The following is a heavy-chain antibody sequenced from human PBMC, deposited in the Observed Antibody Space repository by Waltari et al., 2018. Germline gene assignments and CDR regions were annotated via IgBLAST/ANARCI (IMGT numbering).Heavy chain of an antibody. CDR3: ARRGVAWTGYPMNYGLDV. V-gene: IGHV3-48*03. CDR2: ITSSGTSI. J-gene: IGHJ6*02. D-gene: IGHD3-3*01. Sequence: EVQLVESGGGLVRPGGSLRLSCAASGFSFSSYEMNWVRQAPGKGVEWSSYITSSGTSIYYADSVKGRFTISRDNAKKSLYVQMNSLRVEDTAVYYCARRGVAWTGYPMNYGLDVWGQGTTVTVSS. CDR1: GFSFSSYE.